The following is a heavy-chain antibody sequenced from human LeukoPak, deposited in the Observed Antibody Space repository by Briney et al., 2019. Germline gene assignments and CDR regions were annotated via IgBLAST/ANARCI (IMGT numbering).Heavy chain of an antibody. CDR1: GGSFSGYY. Sequence: SETLSLTCAVYGGSFSGYYWSWIRQPPGKGLEWIGEINHSGSTNYNPSLKSRVTISVDTSKNQFSLKLSPVTAADTAVYYCAGRRKGLRFGGPFDYWGQGTLVTVSS. CDR2: INHSGST. D-gene: IGHD5-12*01. V-gene: IGHV4-34*01. J-gene: IGHJ4*02. CDR3: AGRRKGLRFGGPFDY.